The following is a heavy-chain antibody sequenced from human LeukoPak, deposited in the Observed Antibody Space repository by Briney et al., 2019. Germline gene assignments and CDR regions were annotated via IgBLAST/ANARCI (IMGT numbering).Heavy chain of an antibody. CDR1: GFTFSSYA. CDR2: ISGSGGST. D-gene: IGHD3-22*01. J-gene: IGHJ4*02. Sequence: TGGSLRLSCAASGFTFSSYAMSWVRQAPGRGLEWVSAISGSGGSTYYADCVKGRLTISRDNSKNTLYLQMNSLRAEDTAVYYCARAENYYDSSGYYAYYFDYWGQGTLVSVSS. V-gene: IGHV3-23*01. CDR3: ARAENYYDSSGYYAYYFDY.